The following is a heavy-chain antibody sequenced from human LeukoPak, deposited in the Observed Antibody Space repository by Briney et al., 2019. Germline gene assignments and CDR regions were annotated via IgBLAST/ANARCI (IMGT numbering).Heavy chain of an antibody. CDR1: GDSMSYYY. J-gene: IGHJ4*02. CDR2: IYYSGST. V-gene: IGHV4-59*12. CDR3: ARKRYGGY. Sequence: SETLSLTCFVSGDSMSYYYWNWIRQPPGKGLEWIGYIYYSGSTEYNPSLKSRVVISVDTSKNEFSLKLTSVTAADTAVYYCARKRYGGYWGQGTLVTVSS. D-gene: IGHD4/OR15-4a*01.